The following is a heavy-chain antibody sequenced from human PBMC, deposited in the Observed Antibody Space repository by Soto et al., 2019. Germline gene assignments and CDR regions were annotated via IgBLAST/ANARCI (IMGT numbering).Heavy chain of an antibody. V-gene: IGHV1-69*06. CDR2: IIPIFRST. J-gene: IGHJ2*01. CDR3: ASVPPPPYGSGWRSIYWYFAL. Sequence: QVQLVQSGAEVKKPGSSLKVSCKASGGTFNSYALTWVRQAPGHGLEWMRGIIPIFRSTNYAQKFQGRVTITAKRYTSTAYMELSSMRSDDTAVYYCASVPPPPYGSGWRSIYWYFALCSRGTMVNVSS. D-gene: IGHD6-19*01. CDR1: GGTFNSYA.